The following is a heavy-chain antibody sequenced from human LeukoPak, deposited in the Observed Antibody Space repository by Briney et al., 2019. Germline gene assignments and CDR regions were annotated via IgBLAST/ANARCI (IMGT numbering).Heavy chain of an antibody. CDR2: ISSSGSTI. J-gene: IGHJ6*04. D-gene: IGHD1/OR15-1a*01. CDR1: GFTFSSYE. Sequence: GGSLRLSRAASGFTFSSYEMNWVRQAPGKGLEWVSYISSSGSTIYYADSVKGRFTISRDNAKNSLYLQMNSLRAEDTAVYYCANLGRGTTYYYYGMDVWGKGTTVTVSS. CDR3: ANLGRGTTYYYYGMDV. V-gene: IGHV3-48*03.